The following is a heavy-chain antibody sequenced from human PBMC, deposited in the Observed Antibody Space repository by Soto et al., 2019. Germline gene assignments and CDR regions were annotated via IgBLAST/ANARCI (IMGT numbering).Heavy chain of an antibody. CDR3: ARVRQDYFGSGSLDY. Sequence: QLQLQESGSGLVNPSQTLSLTCAVSGASISSGGYSWSWLRQPPGKGLEWIGYIFHSGGTYYNPSLESRVTISIDRSKNPFSLKLTSLTAADTAVYYCARVRQDYFGSGSLDYWGQGTLVTVSS. V-gene: IGHV4-30-2*01. CDR2: IFHSGGT. D-gene: IGHD3-10*01. J-gene: IGHJ4*02. CDR1: GASISSGGYS.